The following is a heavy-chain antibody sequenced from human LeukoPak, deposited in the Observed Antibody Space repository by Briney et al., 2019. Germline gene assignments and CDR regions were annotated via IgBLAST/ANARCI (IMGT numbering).Heavy chain of an antibody. D-gene: IGHD6-13*01. V-gene: IGHV1-2*02. Sequence: ASVKVSCKASGYTFTGYYMHWVRQAPGQGLEWMGWINPNSGGTNYAQKFQGRVTMTRDTSISTAYMELSRLRSDDTAVYYCAGTIAAAGTGDLFDPWGQGTLVTVSS. J-gene: IGHJ5*02. CDR1: GYTFTGYY. CDR3: AGTIAAAGTGDLFDP. CDR2: INPNSGGT.